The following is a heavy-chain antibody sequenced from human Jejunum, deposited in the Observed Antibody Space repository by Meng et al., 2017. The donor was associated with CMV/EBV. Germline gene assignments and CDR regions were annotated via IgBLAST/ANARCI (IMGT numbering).Heavy chain of an antibody. CDR2: INPSSGGT. CDR3: AHQAVAGTRGWFDP. Sequence: QVEVVPSGAEVKKPGASGKVSCKASGYTFTGYYMHWVRQAPGQGLEWMGRINPSSGGTNYAQKFQGRVTMTRDTSISTAYMELSRLRSDDTAVYYCAHQAVAGTRGWFDPWGQGTLVTVSS. V-gene: IGHV1-2*06. J-gene: IGHJ5*02. D-gene: IGHD6-19*01. CDR1: GYTFTGYY.